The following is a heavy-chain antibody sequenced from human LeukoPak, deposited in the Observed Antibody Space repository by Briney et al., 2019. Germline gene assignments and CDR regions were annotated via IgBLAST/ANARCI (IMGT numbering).Heavy chain of an antibody. Sequence: PGGSLRPSCAASGFTFSSYTMNWVRQAPGKGLEWVPSISSSGSSIYYADSMKGRFTISRDNAKDSLYLQMNSLRVEDTAVYYCARGQQHLVSWGQGTLVTVSS. CDR1: GFTFSSYT. V-gene: IGHV3-21*01. CDR2: ISSSGSSI. D-gene: IGHD6-13*01. CDR3: ARGQQHLVS. J-gene: IGHJ4*02.